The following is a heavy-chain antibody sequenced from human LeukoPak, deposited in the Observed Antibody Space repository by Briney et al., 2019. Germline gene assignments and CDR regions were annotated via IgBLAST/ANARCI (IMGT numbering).Heavy chain of an antibody. D-gene: IGHD5/OR15-5a*01. V-gene: IGHV4-59*01. CDR3: ARLVSNYVDY. Sequence: SETLSLTCTVSGGSISSYYWSWIRQPPGKGLEWIGYIYYSGSTNYNPSLKSRVTISVDTSKNQFSLKLSSVTAADTAVYYCARLVSNYVDYWGQGTLVTVSP. CDR2: IYYSGST. J-gene: IGHJ4*02. CDR1: GGSISSYY.